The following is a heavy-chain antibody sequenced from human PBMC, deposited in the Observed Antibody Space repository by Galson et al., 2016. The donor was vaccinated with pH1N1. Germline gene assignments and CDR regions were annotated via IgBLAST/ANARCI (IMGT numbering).Heavy chain of an antibody. CDR1: GFTVSPND. V-gene: IGHV3-53*01. D-gene: IGHD2-15*01. Sequence: LRLSCAASGFTVSPNDMSWFRQAPGKGLEWVSVIYSGGNTYYTDSVKGRFTISRDSPKNTLYLQMNSLRPEDTAVYYCARGYPGFSYYGMDVWGQGTTVTVSS. J-gene: IGHJ6*02. CDR2: IYSGGNT. CDR3: ARGYPGFSYYGMDV.